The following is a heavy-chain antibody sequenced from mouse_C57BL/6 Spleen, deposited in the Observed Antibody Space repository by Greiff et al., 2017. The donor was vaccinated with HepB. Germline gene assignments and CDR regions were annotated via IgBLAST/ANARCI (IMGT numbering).Heavy chain of an antibody. Sequence: EVHLVESGGGLVQPGGSLELSCAASGFTFSDYYMYWVRQTPEKRLEWVAYISNGGGSTYYPDTVKGRFTISRDNAKNTLYLQMSRLKSEDTAMYYCARSTMVTTGFAYWGQGTLGTVSA. J-gene: IGHJ3*01. V-gene: IGHV5-12*01. CDR3: ARSTMVTTGFAY. D-gene: IGHD2-2*01. CDR2: ISNGGGST. CDR1: GFTFSDYY.